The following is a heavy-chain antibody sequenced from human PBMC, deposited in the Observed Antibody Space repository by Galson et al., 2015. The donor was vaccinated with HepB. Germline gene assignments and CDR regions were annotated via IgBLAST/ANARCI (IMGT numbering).Heavy chain of an antibody. D-gene: IGHD3-10*01. CDR1: GDTFSHYT. J-gene: IGHJ4*02. CDR2: IIPILGIA. CDR3: AREFYASGNYYNPLDY. V-gene: IGHV1-69*10. Sequence: SVKVSCKASGDTFSHYTITWVRQAPGQGLEWMGGIIPILGIAHYAQKFQGRVTITADKSTSTAYMELSSLRSEDTAVYYCAREFYASGNYYNPLDYWGQGTLVTVSS.